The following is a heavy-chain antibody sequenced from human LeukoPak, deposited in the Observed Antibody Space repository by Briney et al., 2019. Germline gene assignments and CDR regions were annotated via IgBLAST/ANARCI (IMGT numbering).Heavy chain of an antibody. CDR3: AKDMALYTGFDFDY. CDR2: TSGSGGST. D-gene: IGHD5-12*01. CDR1: GFSFSTYD. Sequence: GGSMRLSCVASGFSFSTYDISWVRQAPGKGLEWVSGTSGSGGSTSYADSVKGRFTISRDNSKKTVYLQMISLRAEDTAVYYCAKDMALYTGFDFDYWGQGTLVTVSS. V-gene: IGHV3-23*01. J-gene: IGHJ4*02.